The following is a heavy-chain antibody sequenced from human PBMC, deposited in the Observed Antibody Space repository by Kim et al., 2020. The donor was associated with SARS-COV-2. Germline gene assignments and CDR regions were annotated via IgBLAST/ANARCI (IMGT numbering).Heavy chain of an antibody. Sequence: SETLSLTCTVSGGSISSYYWSWIRQPPGKGLEWIGHIYYSGSTNYNPSLKSRVTISVDTSKNQFSLKLSSVTAADTAVYYCARDGGGSYYYYYGMDVWGQGTTVTVSS. CDR3: ARDGGGSYYYYYGMDV. J-gene: IGHJ6*02. D-gene: IGHD1-26*01. CDR2: IYYSGST. CDR1: GGSISSYY. V-gene: IGHV4-59*13.